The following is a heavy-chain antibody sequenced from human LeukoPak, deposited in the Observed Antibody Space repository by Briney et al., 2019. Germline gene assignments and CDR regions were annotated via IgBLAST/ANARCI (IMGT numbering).Heavy chain of an antibody. CDR3: ARVGRNDY. J-gene: IGHJ4*02. CDR2: IIHSGST. V-gene: IGHV4-34*12. CDR1: GGSFSGYY. Sequence: PETLSLTGAVYGGSFSGYYWSWVRQPPGKGLERIGEIIHSGSTNYTPSLKGRVAISLDTSRSQFSLKLSSVTAADTAVYYCARVGRNDYWGQGTLVTVSS.